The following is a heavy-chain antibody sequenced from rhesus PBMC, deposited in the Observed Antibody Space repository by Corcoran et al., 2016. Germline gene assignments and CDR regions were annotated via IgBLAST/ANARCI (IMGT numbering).Heavy chain of an antibody. D-gene: IGHD5-24*01. CDR2: IERGGRST. V-gene: IGHV3S5*01. J-gene: IGHJ4*01. CDR3: AKEWVPTY. CDR1: GFTFSRYG. Sequence: EVQLVETGGGLVQPGGSLKLSCAASGFTFSRYGMSWVRQAPGKGLGWVPAIERGGRSTYYADSVKGRFTISRDNSKNTRALQMNSLRAEDTAVYYCAKEWVPTYWGQGVLVTVSS.